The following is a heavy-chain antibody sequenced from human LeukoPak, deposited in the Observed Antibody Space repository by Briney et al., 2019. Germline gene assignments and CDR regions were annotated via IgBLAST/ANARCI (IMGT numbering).Heavy chain of an antibody. CDR1: GYSISTGYY. Sequence: PSETLSLTCTVSGYSISTGYYWDWIRQPPGKGLEWIGTFYHGGSTYYNPSLKSRVTISVDTSKNQFSLKLSSVTAADTAVYYCAACYDSSGGTFDYWGQGTLVTVSS. CDR2: FYHGGST. J-gene: IGHJ4*02. V-gene: IGHV4-38-2*02. CDR3: AACYDSSGGTFDY. D-gene: IGHD3-22*01.